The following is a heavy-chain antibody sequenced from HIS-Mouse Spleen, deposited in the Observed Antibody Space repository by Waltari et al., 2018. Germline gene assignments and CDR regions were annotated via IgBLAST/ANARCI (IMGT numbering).Heavy chain of an antibody. D-gene: IGHD6-19*01. J-gene: IGHJ3*02. CDR2: IYYSGST. CDR1: GGSISSYY. V-gene: IGHV4-59*01. CDR3: ARDLAGEGAFDI. Sequence: QVQLQESGPGLVKPSETLSLTCTVSGGSISSYYWSWIRQPPGKGLEWVGYIYYSGSTQYNPSLKSRVTISVDTSKNQFSLKRSSVTAADTAVYYCARDLAGEGAFDIWGQGTMVTVSS.